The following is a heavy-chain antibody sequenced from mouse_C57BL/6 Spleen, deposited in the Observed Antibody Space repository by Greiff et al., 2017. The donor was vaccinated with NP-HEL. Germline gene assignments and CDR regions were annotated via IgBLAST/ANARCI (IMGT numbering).Heavy chain of an antibody. CDR3: ARSGSNYD. CDR2: IYPRSGNT. J-gene: IGHJ2*01. CDR1: GYTFTSYG. D-gene: IGHD2-5*01. Sequence: VQLQQSGAELARPGASVKLSCKASGYTFTSYGISWVKQRTGQGLEWIGEIYPRSGNTYYNEKFKGKATLTADKSSSTAYMELRSLTSEDSAVYFCARSGSNYDWGQGTTLTVSS. V-gene: IGHV1-81*01.